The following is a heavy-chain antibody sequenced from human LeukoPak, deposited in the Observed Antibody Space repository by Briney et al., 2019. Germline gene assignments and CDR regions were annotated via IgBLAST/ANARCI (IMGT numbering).Heavy chain of an antibody. V-gene: IGHV3-21*01. CDR1: GGSISSSSYY. CDR3: ARDIVQWELIDY. D-gene: IGHD1-26*01. Sequence: ETLTLTCTVSGGSISSSSYYWGWVRQAPGKGLEWVSSISSSSSYIYYADSVKGRFTISRDNAKNSLYLQMNSLRAEDTAVYYCARDIVQWELIDYWGQGTLVTVSS. J-gene: IGHJ4*02. CDR2: ISSSSSYI.